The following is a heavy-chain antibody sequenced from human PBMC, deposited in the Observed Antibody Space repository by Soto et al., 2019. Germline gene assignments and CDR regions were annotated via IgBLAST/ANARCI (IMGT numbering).Heavy chain of an antibody. CDR2: IYHSGST. V-gene: IGHV4-4*02. D-gene: IGHD3-9*01. J-gene: IGHJ4*02. CDR1: GGSISSSNW. Sequence: ETLSLTCAVSGGSISSSNWWSWVRQPPGKGLEWIGEIYHSGSTNYNPSLKSRVTISVDKSKNQFSLKLSSVNAADTAVYYCARDHRLRYFDWLPYFDYWGQGTLVTVSS. CDR3: ARDHRLRYFDWLPYFDY.